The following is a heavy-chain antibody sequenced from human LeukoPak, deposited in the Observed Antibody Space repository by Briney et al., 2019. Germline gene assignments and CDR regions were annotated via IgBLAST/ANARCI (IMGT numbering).Heavy chain of an antibody. CDR3: AKDRRGVFDF. D-gene: IGHD3-10*01. CDR1: GFTFSIYA. Sequence: GGSLRLSCAASGFTFSIYAMTWVRQAPGKGLEWVSAITGSGDYTYYTDSVEGRVTISRDNSKNTVYLQMNSLRVEDTAVYYCAKDRRGVFDFCGQGTLVTVSS. CDR2: ITGSGDYT. J-gene: IGHJ4*02. V-gene: IGHV3-23*01.